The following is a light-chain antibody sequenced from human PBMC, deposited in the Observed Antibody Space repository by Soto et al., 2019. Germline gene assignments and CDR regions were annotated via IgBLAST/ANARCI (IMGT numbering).Light chain of an antibody. CDR3: QQSYSTPPIT. Sequence: DIQMTQSPSTLSASVGDRVTITCRASQSMSSWLAWYQQKPGKAPKLLIYSASSLQSGVPSRFSGSGSGTDFTLTISDLQPEDFATYYCQQSYSTPPITFGQGTRLENK. CDR2: SAS. J-gene: IGKJ5*01. V-gene: IGKV1-39*01. CDR1: QSMSSW.